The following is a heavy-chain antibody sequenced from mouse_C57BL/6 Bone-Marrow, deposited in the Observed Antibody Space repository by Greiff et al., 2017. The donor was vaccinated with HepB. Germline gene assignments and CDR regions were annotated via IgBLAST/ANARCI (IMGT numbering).Heavy chain of an antibody. CDR3: ARTKDITTAN. Sequence: VKVVESGAELARPGASVKLSCKASGYTSTSYGISWVKQRTGQGLEWIGEIYPRSGNTYYNEKFKGKATLTADKSSSTAYMELRSLTSEDSAVYFCARTKDITTANWGQGTLVTVSA. D-gene: IGHD1-1*01. V-gene: IGHV1-81*01. J-gene: IGHJ3*01. CDR2: IYPRSGNT. CDR1: GYTSTSYG.